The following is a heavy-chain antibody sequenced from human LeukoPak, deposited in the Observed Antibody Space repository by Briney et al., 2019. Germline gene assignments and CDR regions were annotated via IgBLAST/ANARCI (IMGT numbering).Heavy chain of an antibody. CDR2: IAPSGSA. CDR3: ARNLATTVTRGYSCYPMDV. J-gene: IGHJ6*03. V-gene: IGHV4-4*09. D-gene: IGHD4-17*01. CDR1: GASISTYY. Sequence: SETLSLTCTASGASISTYYWSWIRQPPGKGLEWIAYIAPSGSAVYYPSPNSRLTVSVDTSKNQFSLKLNSVTAADTAVYYCARNLATTVTRGYSCYPMDVWGKGTTVSVSS.